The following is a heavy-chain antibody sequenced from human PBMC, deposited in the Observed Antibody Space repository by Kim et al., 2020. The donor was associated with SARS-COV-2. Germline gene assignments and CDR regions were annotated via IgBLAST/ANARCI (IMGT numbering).Heavy chain of an antibody. J-gene: IGHJ4*02. V-gene: IGHV4-31*02. D-gene: IGHD3-3*01. CDR3: ARIWSAYSGSDY. Sequence: YYNPTLKSRVTIPVDTSKNQFSRKQNSVTAADTAVYYCARIWSAYSGSDYWGQGTLVTVSS.